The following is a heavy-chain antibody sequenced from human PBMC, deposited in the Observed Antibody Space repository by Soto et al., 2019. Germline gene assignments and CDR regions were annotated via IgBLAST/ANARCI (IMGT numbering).Heavy chain of an antibody. V-gene: IGHV4-34*01. Sequence: PSETLSLTCAVYCGSFSGYYWSWIRQPPGKGLEWIGEINHSGSTNYNPSLKSRVTISVDTSKNQFSLKLSSVTAADTAVYYCARVLVGLGAFGAEIYYYYGMDVWGQGTTVTVSS. CDR2: INHSGST. CDR1: CGSFSGYY. J-gene: IGHJ6*02. D-gene: IGHD3-10*01. CDR3: ARVLVGLGAFGAEIYYYYGMDV.